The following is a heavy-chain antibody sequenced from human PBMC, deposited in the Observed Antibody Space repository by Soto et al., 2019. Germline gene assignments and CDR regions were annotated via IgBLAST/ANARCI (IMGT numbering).Heavy chain of an antibody. Sequence: RLSCAASGFTFSDYYMSWIRQAPGKGLEWVSYISSSGSTIYYADSVKGRFTISRDNAKNSLYLQMNSLRAEDTAVYYCARDQRGYYDFLWLGSSSETYYYYGMDVWGQGTTVTVSS. V-gene: IGHV3-11*01. D-gene: IGHD3-3*01. J-gene: IGHJ6*02. CDR3: ARDQRGYYDFLWLGSSSETYYYYGMDV. CDR2: ISSSGSTI. CDR1: GFTFSDYY.